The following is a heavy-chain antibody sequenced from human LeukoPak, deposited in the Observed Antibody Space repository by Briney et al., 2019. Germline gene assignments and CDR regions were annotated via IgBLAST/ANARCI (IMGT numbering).Heavy chain of an antibody. CDR2: IYYSGGT. CDR1: NGSISSYY. J-gene: IGHJ4*02. V-gene: IGHV4-59*01. Sequence: SETLSLTCTVSNGSISSYYWSWIRQPPGKGLEWIGYIYYSGGTNYNPSLKSRVSISVDTSENRFSLKLSSVTAADTAVYYCARHPPSSVRPFDYWGQGTLVTVSS. CDR3: ARHPPSSVRPFDY.